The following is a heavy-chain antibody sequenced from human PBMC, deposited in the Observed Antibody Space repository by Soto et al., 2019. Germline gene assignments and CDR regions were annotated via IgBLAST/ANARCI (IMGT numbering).Heavy chain of an antibody. D-gene: IGHD2-2*02. Sequence: ASVKVSCKASGYTFTSYGISWVRQAPGQGLEWMGWISAYNGNTNYAQKLQGRVTMTTDTSTSTAYMELRSLRSDDTAVYYCARYGERVPVAITGNYYYGMDVWGQGTTVTVSS. CDR1: GYTFTSYG. CDR3: ARYGERVPVAITGNYYYGMDV. V-gene: IGHV1-18*04. CDR2: ISAYNGNT. J-gene: IGHJ6*02.